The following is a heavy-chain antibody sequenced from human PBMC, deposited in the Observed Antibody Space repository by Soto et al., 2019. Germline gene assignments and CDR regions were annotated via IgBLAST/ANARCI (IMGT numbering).Heavy chain of an antibody. Sequence: QVQLQESGPGLVKPSETLSLTCTVSGGSLSSYYWSWIRQPPGKGMERIGYINNSGSTNYNASLKSRVRISVNTSKNQFSLKLRSVTAAATAVYYCARVYCSSTMCEQYFQHWGQGTLVTVSS. J-gene: IGHJ1*01. CDR2: INNSGST. D-gene: IGHD2-2*01. V-gene: IGHV4-59*08. CDR3: ARVYCSSTMCEQYFQH. CDR1: GGSLSSYY.